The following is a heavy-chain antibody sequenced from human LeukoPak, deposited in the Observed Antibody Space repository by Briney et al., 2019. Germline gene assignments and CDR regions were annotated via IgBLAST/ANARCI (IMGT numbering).Heavy chain of an antibody. CDR1: GGSFSGYY. D-gene: IGHD6-13*01. V-gene: IGHV4-34*01. CDR2: INHSGST. J-gene: IGHJ4*02. CDR3: ARLLYSSSWYSLDY. Sequence: SETLSLTCAVYGGSFSGYYWSWIRQPPGKGLEWIGEINHSGSTNYNPSLKSRVTISVDTSKNQFSLKLSSVTAADTAVYYCARLLYSSSWYSLDYWGQGTLVTVSS.